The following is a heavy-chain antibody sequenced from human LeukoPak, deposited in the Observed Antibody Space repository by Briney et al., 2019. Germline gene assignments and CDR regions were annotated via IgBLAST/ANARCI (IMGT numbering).Heavy chain of an antibody. V-gene: IGHV3-7*01. CDR2: TNQDGNEK. CDR3: ARDRGSNTIDQ. J-gene: IGHJ4*02. Sequence: GGSLRLSCAASGFSFSNYWMSWVRQAPGKRLEWVANTNQDGNEKYYVDSVKGRFTISRDNAKDSLQLQMNRLRAEDTAVYYCARDRGSNTIDQWGQGTLVTVSS. D-gene: IGHD2/OR15-2a*01. CDR1: GFSFSNYW.